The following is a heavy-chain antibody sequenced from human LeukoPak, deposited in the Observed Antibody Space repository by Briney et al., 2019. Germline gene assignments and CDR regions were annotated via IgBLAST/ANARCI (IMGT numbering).Heavy chain of an antibody. V-gene: IGHV3-30*04. CDR2: ISYDGSNK. J-gene: IGHJ4*02. Sequence: GGSLRLSCAASGFTFSNYAMHWVRQAPGKGLEWVAVISYDGSNKYYADSVKGRFTISRDNSKNTLYLQMNSLRAEDTAVYYCARDRGSGSVHDYWGQGTLVTVSS. CDR1: GFTFSNYA. D-gene: IGHD3-10*01. CDR3: ARDRGSGSVHDY.